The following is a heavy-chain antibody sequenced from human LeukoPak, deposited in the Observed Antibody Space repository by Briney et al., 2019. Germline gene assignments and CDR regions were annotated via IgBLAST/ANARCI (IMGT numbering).Heavy chain of an antibody. CDR1: GYTFTGYY. D-gene: IGHD2-8*02. V-gene: IGHV1-2*02. CDR3: ARVGPYFTGYYYMDV. J-gene: IGHJ6*03. Sequence: ASVTVSCKASGYTFTGYYMHWVRQATGQGLEWMGWINPNSGGTNYAQKFQGRVTMTRDTSISTAYMELSRLRSDDTAVYYCARVGPYFTGYYYMDVWGKGTTVTVSS. CDR2: INPNSGGT.